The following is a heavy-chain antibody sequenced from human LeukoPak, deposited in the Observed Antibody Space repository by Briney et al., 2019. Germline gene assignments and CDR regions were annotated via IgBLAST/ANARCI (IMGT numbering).Heavy chain of an antibody. CDR3: ARDLYGGSDAFDI. D-gene: IGHD3-16*01. V-gene: IGHV3-53*01. CDR2: IYTAGST. CDR1: GFTVSTNY. J-gene: IGHJ3*02. Sequence: GGSLRLSCAASGFTVSTNYMSWVRQAPGKGLEWVSVIYTAGSTYYADSVKGRFTISRDNSKNTLYLQMNSLRVEDTAVYYCARDLYGGSDAFDIWGQGTMVTVSS.